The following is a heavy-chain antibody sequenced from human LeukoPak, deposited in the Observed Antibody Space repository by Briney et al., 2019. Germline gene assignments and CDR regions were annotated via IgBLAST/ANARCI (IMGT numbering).Heavy chain of an antibody. CDR1: GGSISSYY. D-gene: IGHD4-17*01. CDR2: IYYSGST. CDR3: ARYGKIYGDYDNYFDY. V-gene: IGHV4-59*01. J-gene: IGHJ4*02. Sequence: SETLSLTCTVSGGSISSYYLSWLRQPPGQGLEWIGHIYYSGSTTYNPSLKSRVTISVDTSKNQFSLKLSSVTAADTAVYYCARYGKIYGDYDNYFDYWGQGTLVTVSS.